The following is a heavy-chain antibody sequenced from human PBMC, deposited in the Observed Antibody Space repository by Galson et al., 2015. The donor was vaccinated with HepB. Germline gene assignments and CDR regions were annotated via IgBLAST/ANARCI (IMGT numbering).Heavy chain of an antibody. CDR1: GFTFSDYY. Sequence: SLRLSCAASGFTFSDYYMSWIRQAPGKGLEWVSYISSSGSTIYYADSVKGRFTISRDNAKNSLYLQMNSLRAEDTAVYYCAGSVEMVVAATSWFDPWGQGTLVTVSS. J-gene: IGHJ5*02. V-gene: IGHV3-11*01. CDR3: AGSVEMVVAATSWFDP. CDR2: ISSSGSTI. D-gene: IGHD2-15*01.